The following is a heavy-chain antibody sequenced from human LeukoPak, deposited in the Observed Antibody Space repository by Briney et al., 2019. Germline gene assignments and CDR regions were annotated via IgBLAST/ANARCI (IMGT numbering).Heavy chain of an antibody. CDR1: GFTFSSYN. D-gene: IGHD6-19*01. V-gene: IGHV3-48*01. J-gene: IGHJ4*02. CDR2: ISSSSSTT. Sequence: GGSLRLSCAASGFTFSSYNMNWVRQAPGTGLEWVSYISSSSSTTYYADSVKGRFTISRDHSKDTLYLQMNSLRAEDTAVYYCAKAVGPRTYSSGPPSDYWGQGTLVTVSS. CDR3: AKAVGPRTYSSGPPSDY.